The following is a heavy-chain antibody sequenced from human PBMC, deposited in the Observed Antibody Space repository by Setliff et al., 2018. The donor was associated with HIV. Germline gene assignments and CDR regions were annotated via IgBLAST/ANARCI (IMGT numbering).Heavy chain of an antibody. D-gene: IGHD2-15*01. J-gene: IGHJ6*03. CDR2: IWPDDSDT. V-gene: IGHV5-51*01. CDR1: GYSFTNYW. Sequence: PGESLKISCKASGYSFTNYWVGWVRQMPGSGLEWMGLIWPDDSDTIYSPSFQGQVTMSADKSISTAYLQWSSLKAPDTAMYYCARPRGPNCSGGSCYSDYYYYYMDVWGKGTTVTVSS. CDR3: ARPRGPNCSGGSCYSDYYYYYMDV.